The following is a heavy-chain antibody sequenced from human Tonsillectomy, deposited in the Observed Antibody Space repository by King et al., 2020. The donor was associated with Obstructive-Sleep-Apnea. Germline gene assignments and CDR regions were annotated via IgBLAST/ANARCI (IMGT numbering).Heavy chain of an antibody. CDR3: TTDVGYYDSSGYYYWYFDL. D-gene: IGHD3-22*01. Sequence: VQLVESGGGLVKPGGSLRLSCAASGFTFSNAWMSWVRQAPGKGLEWVGRIKSKTDGGTRDYAAPVKGRFTISREDSKNKLYLQMNSLKTEDTAVYYCTTDVGYYDSSGYYYWYFDLWGRGTLVTVSS. CDR2: IKSKTDGGTR. J-gene: IGHJ2*01. V-gene: IGHV3-15*01. CDR1: GFTFSNAW.